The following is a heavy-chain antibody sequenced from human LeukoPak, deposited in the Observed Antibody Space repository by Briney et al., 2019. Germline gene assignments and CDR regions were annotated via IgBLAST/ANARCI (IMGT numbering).Heavy chain of an antibody. Sequence: ASVKVSCKASGYTFTGYYIHWVRQAPGQGLEWMGWINPNSGGTNYAQKFQGRVTMTRGTSISTAYMELSRLRSDDTAVYYCARDGYYDFWRQLGYYYYMDVWGKGTTVTVSS. D-gene: IGHD3-3*01. CDR1: GYTFTGYY. CDR2: INPNSGGT. CDR3: ARDGYYDFWRQLGYYYYMDV. J-gene: IGHJ6*03. V-gene: IGHV1-2*02.